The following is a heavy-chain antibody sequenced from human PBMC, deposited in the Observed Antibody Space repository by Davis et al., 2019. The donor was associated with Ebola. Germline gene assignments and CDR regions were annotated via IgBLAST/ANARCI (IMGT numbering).Heavy chain of an antibody. CDR3: TEPLYSISSQIFY. D-gene: IGHD6-6*01. J-gene: IGHJ4*02. CDR1: GFTFSNAW. Sequence: PGGSLRLSCAASGFTFSNAWMSWVRQAPGKGLEWVGRIKSKSDGGTIDYAAPVKGRFTISRDDSKNTLYLQMDSLKTEDTAVYYCTEPLYSISSQIFYWGQGTLVTVSS. V-gene: IGHV3-15*01. CDR2: IKSKSDGGTI.